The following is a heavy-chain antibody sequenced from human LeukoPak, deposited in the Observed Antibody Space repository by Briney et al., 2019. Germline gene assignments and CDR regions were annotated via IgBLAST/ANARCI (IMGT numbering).Heavy chain of an antibody. CDR3: ARVPAGYSSSWGAFDI. J-gene: IGHJ3*02. V-gene: IGHV3-48*03. CDR2: ISDSGSTI. Sequence: GGSLRLSCAVSGFTFSSYEMNWVRQAPGKGLEWVSYISDSGSTIFYADSVKGRFTISRDNAKNSLYLQMNSLRAEDTAVYYCARVPAGYSSSWGAFDIWGQGTMVTVSS. CDR1: GFTFSSYE. D-gene: IGHD6-13*01.